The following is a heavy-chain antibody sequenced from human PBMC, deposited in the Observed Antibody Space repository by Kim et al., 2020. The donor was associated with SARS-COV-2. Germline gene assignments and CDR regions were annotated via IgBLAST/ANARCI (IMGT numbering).Heavy chain of an antibody. D-gene: IGHD3-10*01. CDR2: IYYSGST. V-gene: IGHV4-39*01. CDR1: GGSISSSSYY. J-gene: IGHJ5*02. Sequence: SETLSLTCTVSGGSISSSSYYWGWIRQPPGKGLEWIGSIYYSGSTYYNPSLKSRVTISVDTSKNQFSLKLSSVTAADTAVYYCARLFQKGWNMVRGVKGGNWFDPWGQGTLVTVSS. CDR3: ARLFQKGWNMVRGVKGGNWFDP.